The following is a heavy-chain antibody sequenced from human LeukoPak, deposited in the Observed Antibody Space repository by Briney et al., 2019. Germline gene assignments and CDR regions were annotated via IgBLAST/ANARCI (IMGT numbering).Heavy chain of an antibody. CDR1: GGSISSNY. J-gene: IGHJ5*02. D-gene: IGHD2-2*01. CDR2: IYTSGST. V-gene: IGHV4-4*07. Sequence: PSETLSLTCTVSGGSISSNYWSWFRQSAGKGLEWIGRIYTSGSTNYNPSLKSRVTMSVDTSKNQFSLKLSSVTAADTAVYYCARGEDVYCSSTSCYRFDPWGQGTLVTVSS. CDR3: ARGEDVYCSSTSCYRFDP.